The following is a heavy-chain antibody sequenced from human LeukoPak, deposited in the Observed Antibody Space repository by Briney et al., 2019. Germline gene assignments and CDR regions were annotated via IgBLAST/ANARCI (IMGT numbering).Heavy chain of an antibody. Sequence: GRSLRLSCAASGFTFSSYAMHWVRQAPGKGLEWVAVISYDGSNKYYADSVKGRFTTSRDNPKYSLYLQMNSLRAEDTAVYYCARDIPVYDGSGIYYLGWDYWGQGTLVTVSS. V-gene: IGHV3-30-3*01. CDR1: GFTFSSYA. CDR2: ISYDGSNK. CDR3: ARDIPVYDGSGIYYLGWDY. J-gene: IGHJ4*02. D-gene: IGHD3-10*01.